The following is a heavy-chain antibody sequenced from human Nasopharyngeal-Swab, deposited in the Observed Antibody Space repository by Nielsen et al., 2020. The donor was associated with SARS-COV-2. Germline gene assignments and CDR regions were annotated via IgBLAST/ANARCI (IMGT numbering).Heavy chain of an antibody. J-gene: IGHJ6*02. Sequence: SETLSLTCAVYGGSFSGYYWSWIRQPPGKGLEWIGEINHSGSTNYNPSLKSRATISVDTSKNQFSLKLSSVTAADTAVYYCARGFHIRYCSSTSCLYYYYYGMDVWGQGTTVTVSS. CDR3: ARGFHIRYCSSTSCLYYYYYGMDV. D-gene: IGHD2-2*01. V-gene: IGHV4-34*01. CDR2: INHSGST. CDR1: GGSFSGYY.